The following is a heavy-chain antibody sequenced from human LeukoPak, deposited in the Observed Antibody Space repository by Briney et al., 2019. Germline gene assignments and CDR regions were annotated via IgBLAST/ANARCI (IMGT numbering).Heavy chain of an antibody. J-gene: IGHJ4*02. Sequence: SETLSLTCTVSGGSISSSIYYWGWVRQPPGKGLEWIGSIDYSGNTYYNPSVKSRVTISADKPKNQFSLRPNSVTAADTAVYYCARLSDFGGKVDYWGQGTLVTVSS. CDR1: GGSISSSIYY. V-gene: IGHV4-39*01. CDR3: ARLSDFGGKVDY. CDR2: IDYSGNT. D-gene: IGHD4-23*01.